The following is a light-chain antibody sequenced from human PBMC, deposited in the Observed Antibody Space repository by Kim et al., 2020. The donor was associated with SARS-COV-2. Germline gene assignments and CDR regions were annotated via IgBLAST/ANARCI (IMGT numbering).Light chain of an antibody. CDR2: GKN. V-gene: IGLV3-19*01. CDR3: HSRDSSGNQRL. J-gene: IGLJ3*02. Sequence: SSELTQDPAVSVALGQTVRITCQGDSLTIYYASWYQQKPGQAPAVVISGKNIRPSGVPDRFSGSNSGNTASLTITGAQAEDEADYYCHSRDSSGNQRLFGGGTKLTVL. CDR1: SLTIYY.